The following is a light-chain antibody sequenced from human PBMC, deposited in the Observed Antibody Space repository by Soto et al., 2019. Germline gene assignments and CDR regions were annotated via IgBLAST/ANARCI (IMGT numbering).Light chain of an antibody. J-gene: IGKJ4*01. CDR2: GAS. V-gene: IGKV3-20*01. CDR3: QQYGSSLLT. CDR1: QSVSSSY. Sequence: EIVLTQSPGTLSLSPGERATLSCRASQSVSSSYLAWYQQKPGQAPGLLIYGASSRATGIPERFSGSGSGTDFTITISRLEPEDFAVYYCQQYGSSLLTFGGGTKVEIK.